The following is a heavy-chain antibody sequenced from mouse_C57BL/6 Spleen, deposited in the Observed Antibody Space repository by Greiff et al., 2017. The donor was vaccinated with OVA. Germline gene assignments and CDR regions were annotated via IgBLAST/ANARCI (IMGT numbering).Heavy chain of an antibody. V-gene: IGHV1-15*01. Sequence: VKLVESGAELVRPGASVTLSCKASGYTFTDYEMHWVKQTPVHGLEWIGAIDPETGGTAYNQKFKGKAILTADKSSSTAYMELRSLTSEDSAVYYCTRRGLRGAMDYWGQGTSVTVSS. CDR2: IDPETGGT. CDR1: GYTFTDYE. CDR3: TRRGLRGAMDY. D-gene: IGHD2-4*01. J-gene: IGHJ4*01.